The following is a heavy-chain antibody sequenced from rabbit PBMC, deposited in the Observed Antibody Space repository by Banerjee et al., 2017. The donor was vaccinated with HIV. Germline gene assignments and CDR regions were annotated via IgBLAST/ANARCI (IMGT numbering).Heavy chain of an antibody. CDR2: IYAGKGST. J-gene: IGHJ4*01. V-gene: IGHV1S7*01. CDR3: ARGSGYAGDGFNL. Sequence: IGIIYAGKGSTDYASWVNGRFTISSDNAQNTVDLQMNSLTAADTATYFCARGSGYAGDGFNLWGPGTLVTVS. D-gene: IGHD4-2*01.